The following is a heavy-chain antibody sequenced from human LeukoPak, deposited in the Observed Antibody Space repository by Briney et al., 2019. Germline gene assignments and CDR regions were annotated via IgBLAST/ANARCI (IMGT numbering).Heavy chain of an antibody. CDR3: ARDVLGYCSSTSCYYFDY. CDR1: GGTFSSYA. CDR2: ISAYNGNT. J-gene: IGHJ4*02. Sequence: GASVKVSCKASGGTFSSYAISWVRQAPGQGLEWMGWISAYNGNTNYAQKLQGRVTMTTDTSTSTAYMELRSLRSDDTAVYYCARDVLGYCSSTSCYYFDYWGQGTLVTVSS. D-gene: IGHD2-2*01. V-gene: IGHV1-18*01.